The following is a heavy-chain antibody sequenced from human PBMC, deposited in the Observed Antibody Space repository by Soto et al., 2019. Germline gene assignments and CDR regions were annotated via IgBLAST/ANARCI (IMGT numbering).Heavy chain of an antibody. CDR2: IIPIFGTA. J-gene: IGHJ6*02. Sequence: SVKVSCKASGGTFSSYAISWVRQAPGQGLEWMGGIIPIFGTANYAQKFQGRVTITADKSTSTAYMELSSLRSEDTGVYYCARDSNVVVVAATPKAMDVWGQGTTVTVSS. CDR1: GGTFSSYA. D-gene: IGHD2-15*01. V-gene: IGHV1-69*06. CDR3: ARDSNVVVVAATPKAMDV.